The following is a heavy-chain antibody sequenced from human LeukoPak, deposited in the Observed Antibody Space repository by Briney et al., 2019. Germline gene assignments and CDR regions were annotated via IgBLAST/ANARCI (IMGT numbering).Heavy chain of an antibody. CDR2: IHSSGST. Sequence: SETLSLTCTVSDGSIREYYWSWIRQSPGKGLEWIGYIHSSGSTVYNPSLESRVTFSIGAPRNHFYLNMTPVTAADTAVYYCARGAALVTHKYFDYWGPGTLVTVSS. V-gene: IGHV4-59*08. CDR1: DGSIREYY. D-gene: IGHD5-18*01. J-gene: IGHJ4*02. CDR3: ARGAALVTHKYFDY.